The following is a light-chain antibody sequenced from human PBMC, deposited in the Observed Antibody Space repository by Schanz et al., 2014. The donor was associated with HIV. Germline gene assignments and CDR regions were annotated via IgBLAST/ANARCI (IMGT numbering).Light chain of an antibody. J-gene: IGLJ3*02. CDR1: NSNIGSNS. CDR2: GNS. CDR3: AAWDGSLNVWV. Sequence: QSVLTQPPSASGTPGQRVAISCSGSNSNIGSNSVNWYQQLPGTAPKLLLYGNSQRPSGVPARFSGSKSGTSASLAITGLRSEDEADYYCAAWDGSLNVWVFGGGTKLTVL. V-gene: IGLV1-44*01.